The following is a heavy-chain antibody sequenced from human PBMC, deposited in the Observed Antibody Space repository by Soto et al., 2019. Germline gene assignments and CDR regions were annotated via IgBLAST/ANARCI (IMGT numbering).Heavy chain of an antibody. CDR3: ARIGFDGH. CDR2: ISVYNDNT. D-gene: IGHD3-9*01. Sequence: QVQLVQSGSEIKKPGASVKVSCKAFGYTFTSYGIGWVRQAPGQGLEWMGWISVYNDNTNYAQKFQGRVTMTTEKSSSTAYMELRSLKSDDTAVYYCARIGFDGHWGQGTLVTVSS. CDR1: GYTFTSYG. V-gene: IGHV1-18*01. J-gene: IGHJ1*01.